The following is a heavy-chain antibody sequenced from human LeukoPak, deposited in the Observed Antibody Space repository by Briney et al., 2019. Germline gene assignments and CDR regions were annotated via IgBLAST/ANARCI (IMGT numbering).Heavy chain of an antibody. D-gene: IGHD2-21*02. CDR3: ASCSDNCYLRYFDL. Sequence: TPSETLSLTCAVYGGSFSDYYWSWIRQPPGRGLEWIGEINHSGSTSYNPSLKSRVTISVDTSKNQFSLKLSSVTAADTAVYYCASCSDNCYLRYFDLWGRGTLVTVSS. V-gene: IGHV4-34*01. CDR1: GGSFSDYY. CDR2: INHSGST. J-gene: IGHJ2*01.